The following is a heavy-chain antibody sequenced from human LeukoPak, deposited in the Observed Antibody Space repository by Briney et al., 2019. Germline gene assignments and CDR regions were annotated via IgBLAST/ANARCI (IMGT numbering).Heavy chain of an antibody. V-gene: IGHV1-69*04. D-gene: IGHD2-15*01. CDR2: IIPILGIA. J-gene: IGHJ4*02. CDR3: AIFYCSGGSCYSGFDY. Sequence: SVKVSCKASGGTFSSYAISWVRQAPGQGLEWMGRIIPILGIANYAQKFQGRVTITADKSTSTAYMELSSLRSEDTAVYYCAIFYCSGGSCYSGFDYWGQGTLVTVSS. CDR1: GGTFSSYA.